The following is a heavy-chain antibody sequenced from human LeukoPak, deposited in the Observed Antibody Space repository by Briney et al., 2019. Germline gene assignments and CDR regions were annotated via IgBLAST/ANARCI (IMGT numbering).Heavy chain of an antibody. Sequence: ASVKVSCKASGYTFSSHWMHWLRQAPGQGLEWMGIINPSGGSTSYAQKFQGRVTMTRDTSTSTVYMELSSLRSEDTAVYYCARDRPVTPMKYYYYGMDVWGQGTTVTVSS. D-gene: IGHD2-21*02. CDR1: GYTFSSHW. CDR3: ARDRPVTPMKYYYYGMDV. J-gene: IGHJ6*02. CDR2: INPSGGST. V-gene: IGHV1-46*01.